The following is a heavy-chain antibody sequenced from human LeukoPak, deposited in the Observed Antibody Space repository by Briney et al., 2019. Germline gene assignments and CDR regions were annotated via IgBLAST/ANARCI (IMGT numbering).Heavy chain of an antibody. D-gene: IGHD3-22*01. J-gene: IGHJ4*02. V-gene: IGHV1-2*02. Sequence: ASLKASCKALGYTFTGYYMHWVRQAPGQGREWMGWSNPNSGGTNYAQKFQGRVTMPRNTSISTAYMELSMLRSDDTAVYYGARGRSYYDSNCYLDYWRQGTLVTVPS. CDR2: SNPNSGGT. CDR3: ARGRSYYDSNCYLDY. CDR1: GYTFTGYY.